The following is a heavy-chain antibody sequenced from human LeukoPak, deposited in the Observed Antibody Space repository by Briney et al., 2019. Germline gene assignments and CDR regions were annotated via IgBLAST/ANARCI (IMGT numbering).Heavy chain of an antibody. CDR2: INHSGST. CDR1: GGSFSGYY. V-gene: IGHV4-34*01. J-gene: IGHJ5*02. Sequence: PSETLSLTCAVYGGSFSGYYWSWIRQPPGKGLEWIGEINHSGSTNYNPSLKSRVTISVDTSKNQFSLKLSSVTAADTAVYYCAGRRHLRAGGWFDPWGQGTLVTVSS. D-gene: IGHD6-19*01. CDR3: AGRRHLRAGGWFDP.